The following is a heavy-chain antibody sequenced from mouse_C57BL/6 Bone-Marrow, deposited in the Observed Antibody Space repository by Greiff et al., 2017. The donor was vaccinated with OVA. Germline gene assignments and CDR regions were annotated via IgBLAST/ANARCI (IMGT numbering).Heavy chain of an antibody. Sequence: EVKLVESGGGLVKPGGSLKLSCAASGFTFSSYAMSWVRQTPEKRLEWVATISDGGSYTYYPDNVKGRFTISRDNAKNNLYLQMSHLKSEDTAMYYCARYYYGSMYYFDYWGQGTTLTVSS. CDR1: GFTFSSYA. D-gene: IGHD1-1*01. CDR3: ARYYYGSMYYFDY. J-gene: IGHJ2*01. CDR2: ISDGGSYT. V-gene: IGHV5-4*03.